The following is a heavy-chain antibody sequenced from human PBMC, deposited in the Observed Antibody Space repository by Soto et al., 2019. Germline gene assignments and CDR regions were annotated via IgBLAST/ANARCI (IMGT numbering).Heavy chain of an antibody. Sequence: PSVTLSLTRTVSGGSINSYYWSLIRQSAGKGLEWIGRVYSSGSTFYNPSLKSRLTMSVDTPNNQFSLKLSSVTAADTAVYSCARDKGDSRSGYWGLGTRVAVAS. D-gene: IGHD3-22*01. CDR2: VYSSGST. CDR1: GGSINSYY. CDR3: ARDKGDSRSGY. J-gene: IGHJ4*02. V-gene: IGHV4-4*07.